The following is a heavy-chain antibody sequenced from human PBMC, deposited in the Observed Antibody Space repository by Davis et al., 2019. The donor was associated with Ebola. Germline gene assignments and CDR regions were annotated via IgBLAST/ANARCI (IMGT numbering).Heavy chain of an antibody. CDR2: IKSKTDGGTT. Sequence: PGGSLRLSCAASGFTFSTAWMTWVRQAPGKGLEWVGRIKSKTDGGTTDYAAPVQGRFTISRDDSRNTLYLRINSLKTEDTAVYYCTRTPAAGLWGQGTLVTVSS. V-gene: IGHV3-15*01. CDR1: GFTFSTAW. CDR3: TRTPAAGL. D-gene: IGHD6-13*01. J-gene: IGHJ4*02.